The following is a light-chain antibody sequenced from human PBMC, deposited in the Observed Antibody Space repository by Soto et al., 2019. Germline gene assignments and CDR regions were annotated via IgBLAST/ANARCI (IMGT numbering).Light chain of an antibody. V-gene: IGLV2-14*03. J-gene: IGLJ1*01. CDR2: DVS. Sequence: QSALAQPASVSGSPGQSIAISCTGVRTDVDGYDYVSWYQQHPGQAPQLMIYDVSNRPSGVPDRFSGSKSGNTASLTISGLQAEDEADYYCTSYTSSTPFYGFGTGTKVTVL. CDR1: RTDVDGYDY. CDR3: TSYTSSTPFYG.